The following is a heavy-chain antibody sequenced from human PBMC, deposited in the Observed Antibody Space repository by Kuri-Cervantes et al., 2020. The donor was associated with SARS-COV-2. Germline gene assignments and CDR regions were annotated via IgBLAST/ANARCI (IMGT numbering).Heavy chain of an antibody. Sequence: ASVKVSCKAFGYTFTSYDINWVRQAPGQGLEWMGWINPNSGGTNYAQKFQGRVTMTRDTSISTAYMELSRLRSDDTAVYYCARVDVGVPAAILYYYYYYMDVWGKGTTVTVSS. CDR3: ARVDVGVPAAILYYYYYYMDV. D-gene: IGHD2-2*02. CDR1: GYTFTSYD. V-gene: IGHV1-2*02. CDR2: INPNSGGT. J-gene: IGHJ6*03.